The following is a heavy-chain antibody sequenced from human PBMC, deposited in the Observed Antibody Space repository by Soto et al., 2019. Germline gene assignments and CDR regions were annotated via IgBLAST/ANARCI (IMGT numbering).Heavy chain of an antibody. D-gene: IGHD5-18*01. CDR3: AAARWIQLWSFDY. Sequence: SVKVSCKASGFTFTNSAVQWVRQARGQRLEWIGWIVVGSGNTNYAQKFQERVTITRDMSTSTAYMELSSLRSEDTAVYYCAAARWIQLWSFDYWGQGTLVTVSS. J-gene: IGHJ4*02. CDR1: GFTFTNSA. CDR2: IVVGSGNT. V-gene: IGHV1-58*01.